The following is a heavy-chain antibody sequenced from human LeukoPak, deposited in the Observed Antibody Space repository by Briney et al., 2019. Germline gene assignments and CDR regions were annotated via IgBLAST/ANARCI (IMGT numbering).Heavy chain of an antibody. CDR2: ISGRGGST. Sequence: GGSLRLSCAASGFTFSTFAMSWVRQAPGKGLEWVSTISGRGGSTYYADSVKGRFTISRDNSKNTLYLHVNSLRAEDTAVYYCAKGFVTDSSGYYAVFAFDIWGQGTMVTVSS. V-gene: IGHV3-23*01. CDR1: GFTFSTFA. CDR3: AKGFVTDSSGYYAVFAFDI. J-gene: IGHJ3*02. D-gene: IGHD3-22*01.